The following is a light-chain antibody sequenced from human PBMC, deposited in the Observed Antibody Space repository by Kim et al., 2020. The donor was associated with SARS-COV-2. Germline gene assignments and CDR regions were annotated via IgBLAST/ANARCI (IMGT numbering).Light chain of an antibody. J-gene: IGKJ2*01. Sequence: DIQMTQSPSSLSASVGDRITITCRPSQSVADYLHWYQHKPGKAPKLLIYATSDLQTGVPSRFSGRGSGTEFTLTISSLAPEDFATYYCQQSHSTPYTFGQGTKLEI. CDR1: QSVADY. V-gene: IGKV1-39*01. CDR2: ATS. CDR3: QQSHSTPYT.